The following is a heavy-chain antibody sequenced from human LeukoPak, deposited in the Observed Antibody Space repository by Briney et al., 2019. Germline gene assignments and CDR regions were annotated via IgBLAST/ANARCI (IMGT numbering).Heavy chain of an antibody. V-gene: IGHV1-69*13. CDR3: ARDFLGVNSSGWYDY. CDR1: GGTFSSYA. CDR2: ITPIFGTA. D-gene: IGHD6-19*01. J-gene: IGHJ4*02. Sequence: SVKVSCKASGGTFSSYAISWVRQAPGQGLEWMGGITPIFGTANYAQKFQGRVTITADESTSTAYMELSSLRSEDTAVYYCARDFLGVNSSGWYDYWGQGTLVTVSS.